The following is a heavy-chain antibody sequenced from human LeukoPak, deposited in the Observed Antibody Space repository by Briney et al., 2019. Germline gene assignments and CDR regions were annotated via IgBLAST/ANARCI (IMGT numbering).Heavy chain of an antibody. V-gene: IGHV3-21*01. CDR3: ARDGGDYDILTGYGY. CDR1: GFTFSSYS. D-gene: IGHD3-9*01. Sequence: PGGSLRLSCAASGFTFSSYSMNWVRQAPGKGLEWVSSISSSSSYIYYADSVKGRFTISRDNAKNSLYLQMNSLRAEDTAVYYCARDGGDYDILTGYGYWGREPWSPSPQ. CDR2: ISSSSSYI. J-gene: IGHJ4*02.